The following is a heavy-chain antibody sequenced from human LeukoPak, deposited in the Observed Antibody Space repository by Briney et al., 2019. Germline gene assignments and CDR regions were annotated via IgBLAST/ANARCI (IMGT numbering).Heavy chain of an antibody. V-gene: IGHV3-30*02. CDR1: GFTFSSYG. D-gene: IGHD3-10*01. CDR2: IRYDGSNK. J-gene: IGHJ4*02. CDR3: AKDGPYYYGSGSYSITYYFDY. Sequence: GGSLRLSCAASGFTFSSYGMHWVRQAPGKGLEWVAFIRYDGSNKYYADSVKGRFTISRDNSKNTLYLQMNSLRAEDTAVYYCAKDGPYYYGSGSYSITYYFDYWGQGTLVTVSS.